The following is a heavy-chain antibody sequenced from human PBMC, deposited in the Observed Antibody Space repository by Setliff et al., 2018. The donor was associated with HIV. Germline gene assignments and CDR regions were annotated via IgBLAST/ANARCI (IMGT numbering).Heavy chain of an antibody. V-gene: IGHV1-69*13. J-gene: IGHJ3*02. D-gene: IGHD1-26*01. CDR1: GGTFSSFA. CDR3: ARDHHSGSDWSRLGAFDI. CDR2: IIPVFGTT. Sequence: GASVKVSCKASGGTFSSFAINWVRQAPGQGLEWVGGIIPVFGTTSYGHHFQGRVAITADASTSTAHLDLYSLRSEDTAVYYCARDHHSGSDWSRLGAFDIWGQGTVVTVSS.